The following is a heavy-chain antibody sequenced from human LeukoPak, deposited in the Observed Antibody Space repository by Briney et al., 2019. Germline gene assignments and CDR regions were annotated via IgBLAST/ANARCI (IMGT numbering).Heavy chain of an antibody. CDR2: IRSDGSNK. CDR3: ARGNPHYYDSSGYLDY. J-gene: IGHJ4*02. V-gene: IGHV3-30*02. CDR1: GFTFRSYW. Sequence: GGSLRLSCEASGFTFRSYWMHWVRQAPGKGLEWVAFIRSDGSNKYYADSVKGRFTISRDNSKLYLQMNSLRAEDTAVYYCARGNPHYYDSSGYLDYWGQGTLVTVSS. D-gene: IGHD3-22*01.